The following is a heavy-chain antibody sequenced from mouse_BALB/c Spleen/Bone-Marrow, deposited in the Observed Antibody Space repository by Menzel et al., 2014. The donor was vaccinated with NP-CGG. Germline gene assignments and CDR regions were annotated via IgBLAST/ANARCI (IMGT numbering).Heavy chain of an antibody. J-gene: IGHJ2*01. CDR3: SREPSNWGYY. V-gene: IGHV1-87*01. CDR1: GYTFTTYW. Sequence: QVQLQQSGAELARPGASVKLSRKTSGYTFTTYWMQWVKQRPGQGLEWIGAIYPGEGDTRYTQKFKGKATLTADKPSSTAYIQLSNLTSEDSAVYYCSREPSNWGYYWGQGTTLTVSS. CDR2: IYPGEGDT.